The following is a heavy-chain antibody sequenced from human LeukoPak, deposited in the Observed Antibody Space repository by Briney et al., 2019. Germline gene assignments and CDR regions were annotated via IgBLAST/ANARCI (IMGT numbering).Heavy chain of an antibody. CDR2: IGGPDDT. CDR1: GFSFNIHA. J-gene: IGHJ3*02. CDR3: ARDDALGDNALDI. D-gene: IGHD3-16*01. V-gene: IGHV3-23*01. Sequence: GGSLRLSCAASGFSFNIHAMTWVRQAPGKGLEWVAVIGGPDDTHYADSVKGRFAVSRDDSTNTVFLQMNSLRAEDTAVYYCARDDALGDNALDIWGQGTMVTVSS.